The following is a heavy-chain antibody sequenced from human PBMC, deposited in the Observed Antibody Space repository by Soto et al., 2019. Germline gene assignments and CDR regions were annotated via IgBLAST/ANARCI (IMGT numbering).Heavy chain of an antibody. CDR3: ARGLNKAALSFEY. J-gene: IGHJ4*01. Sequence: GGSLRLSCAASGFTFSSYAMSWVRQAPGKGLEWVSAVSDNGGGTYYADSVKGRFTISRDNSKNTLYLQMNSLRAEDTALYYCARGLNKAALSFEYWGQGTLVTVSS. CDR1: GFTFSSYA. D-gene: IGHD6-25*01. CDR2: VSDNGGGT. V-gene: IGHV3-23*01.